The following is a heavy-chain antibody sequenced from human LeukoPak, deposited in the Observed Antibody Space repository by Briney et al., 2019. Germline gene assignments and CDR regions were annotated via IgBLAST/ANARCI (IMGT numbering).Heavy chain of an antibody. Sequence: ASVKVSCKASGYTFIGYHLHWVRQAPGQGLEWMGWINPNNGGTYYAQTFQGRVTMTRDTSISTAYMEVSRLRSDDTAIYYCARRVAASVWFDPWGQGTLVTVSS. CDR3: ARRVAASVWFDP. CDR2: INPNNGGT. J-gene: IGHJ5*02. V-gene: IGHV1-2*02. D-gene: IGHD2-21*01. CDR1: GYTFIGYH.